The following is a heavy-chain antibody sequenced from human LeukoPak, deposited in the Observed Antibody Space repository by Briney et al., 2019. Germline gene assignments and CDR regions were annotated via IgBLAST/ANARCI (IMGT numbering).Heavy chain of an antibody. CDR3: ARGSMYYYGSGSYYTPLKYYFDY. Sequence: SSETLSLTCTVSGGSISSGGYYWSWIRQHPGKGLEWIGYIYYSGSTYYNPSLKSRVTISVDTSKNQFSLKLSSVTAADTAVYYCARGSMYYYGSGSYYTPLKYYFDYWGQGTLVTVSS. D-gene: IGHD3-10*01. J-gene: IGHJ4*02. CDR2: IYYSGST. CDR1: GGSISSGGYY. V-gene: IGHV4-31*03.